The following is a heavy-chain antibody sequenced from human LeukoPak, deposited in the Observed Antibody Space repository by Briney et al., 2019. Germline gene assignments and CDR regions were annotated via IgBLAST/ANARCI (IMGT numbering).Heavy chain of an antibody. D-gene: IGHD6-13*01. J-gene: IGHJ4*02. Sequence: RTGGSLRLSCAASGFTFSSYGMHWVRQAPGKGLEWVAVISYDGSNKYYADSVKGRFTISRDNSKNTLYLQMNSLRAEDTAVYYCAKSTGSGMGGSGSWYGNFDYWGQGTLVTVSS. CDR2: ISYDGSNK. CDR1: GFTFSSYG. CDR3: AKSTGSGMGGSGSWYGNFDY. V-gene: IGHV3-30*18.